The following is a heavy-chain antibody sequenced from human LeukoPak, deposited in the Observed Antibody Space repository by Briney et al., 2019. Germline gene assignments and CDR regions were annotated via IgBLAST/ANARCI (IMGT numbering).Heavy chain of an antibody. J-gene: IGHJ4*02. CDR3: ARDSRGYYDSSGYFDN. D-gene: IGHD3-22*01. V-gene: IGHV4-59*12. CDR2: IYFSGST. Sequence: SETLSLTCTVSGVSITSFYWSWIRQPPGKGLEWIGYIYFSGSTNYNPSLKSRVTVSLDTTKNQVSLKLSSVSAADTAVYYCARDSRGYYDSSGYFDNWGQGTLVTVSS. CDR1: GVSITSFY.